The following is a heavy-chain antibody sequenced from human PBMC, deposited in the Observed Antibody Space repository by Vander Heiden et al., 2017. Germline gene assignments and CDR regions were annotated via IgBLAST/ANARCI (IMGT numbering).Heavy chain of an antibody. J-gene: IGHJ3*02. CDR2: ISWNSGSI. CDR1: GFVFDDYA. V-gene: IGHV3-9*01. CDR3: AKSWGYNHLGAFDI. Sequence: EVQLVESGGGLVQPGRSLRLSCAASGFVFDDYAMLWVRQAPGKGLEWVSGISWNSGSIGYADSVKGRFTISRDNAKNSLYLQMNSLRAEDTALYYCAKSWGYNHLGAFDIWGQGTMVTVSS. D-gene: IGHD5-12*01.